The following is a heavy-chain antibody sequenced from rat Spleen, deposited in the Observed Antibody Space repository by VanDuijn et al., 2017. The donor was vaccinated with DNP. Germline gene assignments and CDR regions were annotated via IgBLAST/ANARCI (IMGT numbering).Heavy chain of an antibody. CDR3: TRQAYGLFYYFDY. J-gene: IGHJ2*01. CDR2: MSPTTRSS. V-gene: IGHV5-25*01. Sequence: EVLLVESGGGLVQPGRSLKLSCAASGFSFSDYDMAWVRQAPTKGLEWVACMSPTTRSSYYRDSVKGRFTVSRDDATSTLYLQMDSLRSEDTATYYCTRQAYGLFYYFDYWGQGVMVTVSS. CDR1: GFSFSDYD. D-gene: IGHD1-6*01.